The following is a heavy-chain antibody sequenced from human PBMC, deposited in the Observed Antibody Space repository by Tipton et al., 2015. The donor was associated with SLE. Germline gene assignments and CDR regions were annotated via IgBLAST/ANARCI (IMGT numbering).Heavy chain of an antibody. Sequence: TLALTCAVYGGSFSGYYWSWIRQPPGKGLEWIGEINHSGSTNYNPSLRSRVTISVDTSKNQFSLKLSSVTAADTAVYYCPRGRSTSLPMDVCGKGTTVTVSS. D-gene: IGHD2-2*01. CDR3: PRGRSTSLPMDV. J-gene: IGHJ6*03. CDR2: INHSGST. V-gene: IGHV4-34*01. CDR1: GGSFSGYY.